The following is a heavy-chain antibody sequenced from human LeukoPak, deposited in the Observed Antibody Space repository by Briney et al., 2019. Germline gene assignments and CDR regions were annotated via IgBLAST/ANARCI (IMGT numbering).Heavy chain of an antibody. CDR2: IYYTGST. CDR1: GGSISSYY. V-gene: IGHV4-59*08. CDR3: ARRVAVAGPLDY. Sequence: PSETLSLTCTVSGGSISSYYWSWIRQPPGKGVEWCGYIYYTGSTNYNPSLKSRVTISVDTSKNQFSLKLSSVTAADTAVYHCARRVAVAGPLDYWGQGTLVRVFS. D-gene: IGHD6-19*01. J-gene: IGHJ4*02.